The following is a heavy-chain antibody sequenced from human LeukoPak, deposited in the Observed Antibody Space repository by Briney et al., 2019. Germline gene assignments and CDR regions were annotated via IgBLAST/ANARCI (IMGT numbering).Heavy chain of an antibody. J-gene: IGHJ6*04. V-gene: IGHV3-11*06. CDR3: ARMTTVDYYGMDV. CDR2: ISSSSSYT. Sequence: GGSLRLSCAASGFTFSDYYMSWLRQAPGKGLEWVSYISSSSSYTNYADSVKGRFTISRDNAKNSLYLQMNSLRAEDTAVYYCARMTTVDYYGMDVWGKGTTVTVSS. D-gene: IGHD4-11*01. CDR1: GFTFSDYY.